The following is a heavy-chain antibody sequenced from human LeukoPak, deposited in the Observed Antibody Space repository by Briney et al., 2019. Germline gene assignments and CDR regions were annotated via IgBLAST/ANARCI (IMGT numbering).Heavy chain of an antibody. CDR3: ARPYGSDNYYTYFDY. Sequence: GGSLRLSCAASGFIFSDQYMDWVRQAPGKGLEWVGRIRNKAKTYTTEYAASVKGRFTISRDDSNYTLYLQMSSLKTEDTAVYYCARPYGSDNYYTYFDYWGQGTLVTVSS. CDR1: GFIFSDQY. J-gene: IGHJ4*02. D-gene: IGHD3-10*01. V-gene: IGHV3-72*01. CDR2: IRNKAKTYTT.